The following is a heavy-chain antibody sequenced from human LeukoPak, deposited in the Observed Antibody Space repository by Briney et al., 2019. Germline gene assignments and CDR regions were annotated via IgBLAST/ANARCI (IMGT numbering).Heavy chain of an antibody. D-gene: IGHD6-19*01. CDR3: ARLDRGWYSAPDC. J-gene: IGHJ4*02. CDR1: GYNFASYW. V-gene: IGHV5-51*01. Sequence: GESLKISCKGSGYNFASYWIGWVRLMPGKGLEWMGVIYPGDSDTRYSPSFQGQVTISGDKSISTAYLQWSSLKASDTAMYYCARLDRGWYSAPDCWGQGTLVTVSS. CDR2: IYPGDSDT.